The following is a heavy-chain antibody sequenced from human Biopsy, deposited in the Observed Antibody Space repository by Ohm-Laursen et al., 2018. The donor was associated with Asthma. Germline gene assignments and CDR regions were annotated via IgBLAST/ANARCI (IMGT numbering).Heavy chain of an antibody. CDR1: GGSFSSNY. Sequence: SETLSLTCPVYGGSFSSNYWSWIRQTPGKGLEWIGNIHYSGSTYSNPSLKSRVTISVDTSKKQISLRLSSVIAADTAVYYCAGFCSGGSCPDHWGQGTLVTVSS. CDR2: IHYSGST. V-gene: IGHV4-59*01. CDR3: AGFCSGGSCPDH. D-gene: IGHD2-15*01. J-gene: IGHJ4*02.